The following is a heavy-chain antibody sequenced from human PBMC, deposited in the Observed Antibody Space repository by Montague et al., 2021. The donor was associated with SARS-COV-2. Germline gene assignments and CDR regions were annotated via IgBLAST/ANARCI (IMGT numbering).Heavy chain of an antibody. CDR3: AREGGRFQLWLRGDDAYAL. J-gene: IGHJ3*01. V-gene: IGHV4-59*02. D-gene: IGHD5-18*01. Sequence: SETLSLTCTVSGASVGSSDWGWIRQSPGKGLEWIGYFYSVGSTDYNLSLKSRATISRDTSKNQFSLKVRSVTAADTAVYYCAREGGRFQLWLRGDDAYALWGQGTMVTVSS. CDR2: FYSVGST. CDR1: GASVGSSD.